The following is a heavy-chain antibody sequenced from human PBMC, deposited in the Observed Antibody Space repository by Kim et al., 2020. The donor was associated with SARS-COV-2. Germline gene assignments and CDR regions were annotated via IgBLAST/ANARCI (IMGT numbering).Heavy chain of an antibody. CDR3: ARGGGGLGHSSGYYRKPGYYFDY. CDR2: IYSGGST. V-gene: IGHV3-53*01. Sequence: GGSLRLSCAASGFTVSSNYMSWVRQAPGKGLEWVSVIYSGGSTYYADSVKGRFTISRDNSKNTLYLQMNSLRAEDTAVYYCARGGGGLGHSSGYYRKPGYYFDYWGQGTLVTVSS. J-gene: IGHJ4*02. D-gene: IGHD3-22*01. CDR1: GFTVSSNY.